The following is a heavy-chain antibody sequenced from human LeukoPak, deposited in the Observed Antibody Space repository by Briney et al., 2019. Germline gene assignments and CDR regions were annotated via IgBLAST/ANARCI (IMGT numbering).Heavy chain of an antibody. Sequence: SETLSLTCAVYGGSFSGYYWSWIRQPPGKGLEWSGEINHSGGTNYNPSLKSRVTISVDTSKNQFSLKLSSVTAADTAVYYCARAGSSWYYYYYYMDVWGKGTTVTVSS. J-gene: IGHJ6*03. V-gene: IGHV4-34*01. CDR3: ARAGSSWYYYYYYMDV. CDR1: GGSFSGYY. CDR2: INHSGGT. D-gene: IGHD6-13*01.